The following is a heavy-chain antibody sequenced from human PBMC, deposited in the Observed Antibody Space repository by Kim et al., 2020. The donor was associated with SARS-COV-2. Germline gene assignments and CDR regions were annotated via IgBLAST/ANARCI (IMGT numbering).Heavy chain of an antibody. Sequence: SETLSLTCTVSGGSISSGGYYWSWIRQHPGKGLEWIGYIYYSGSTYYNPYLKSRVTISVDTSKNQFSLKLSSVTAADTAVYYCASGNNDNWFDPWGQGTLVTVSS. CDR2: IYYSGST. J-gene: IGHJ5*02. CDR1: GGSISSGGYY. CDR3: ASGNNDNWFDP. V-gene: IGHV4-31*03. D-gene: IGHD1-20*01.